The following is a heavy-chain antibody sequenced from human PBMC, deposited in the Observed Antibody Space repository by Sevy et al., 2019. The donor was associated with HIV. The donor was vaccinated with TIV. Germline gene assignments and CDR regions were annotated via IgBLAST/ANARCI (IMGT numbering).Heavy chain of an antibody. CDR3: VRDSLRGYDSWSGYLADY. CDR2: IDPKSGNT. V-gene: IGHV1-2*02. J-gene: IGHJ4*02. CDR1: GYPFIAYY. Sequence: ASVKVSCKASGYPFIAYYIHWVRQAPGQGPEWMGWIDPKSGNTGYSQNIRGRVSMTRDTSMSTAYMELSSLRSDDTAVYYCVRDSLRGYDSWSGYLADYWGQGTLVTVSS. D-gene: IGHD3-3*01.